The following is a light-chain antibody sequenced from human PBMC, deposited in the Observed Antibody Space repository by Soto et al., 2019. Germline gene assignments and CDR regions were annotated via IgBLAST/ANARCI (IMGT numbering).Light chain of an antibody. J-gene: IGKJ1*01. CDR2: GAS. Sequence: ETVMTHSPVTLSVSPGEGATLSFRASQTINNNLAWYQQKPGQAPRLLIYGASRRATGVPARFSGSGSGTEFTLTISSLQSEDFAVYYCLHYNNGPRFGQGTKVDIK. CDR3: LHYNNGPR. V-gene: IGKV3-15*01. CDR1: QTINNN.